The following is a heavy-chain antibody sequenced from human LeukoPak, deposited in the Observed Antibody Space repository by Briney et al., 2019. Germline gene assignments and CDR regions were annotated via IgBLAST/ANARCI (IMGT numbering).Heavy chain of an antibody. D-gene: IGHD3-10*01. Sequence: GGSLRLSCAASGFTFDDYAMHWVRQAPGKGLEWVALISWEGQTKYYADSVRGRFTISRDNSKNSLYLQMNSLRTEDTAFYYCTRDTDYGSATNYFDSWGQGTLVSVSS. V-gene: IGHV3-43*01. CDR3: TRDTDYGSATNYFDS. CDR1: GFTFDDYA. CDR2: ISWEGQTK. J-gene: IGHJ4*02.